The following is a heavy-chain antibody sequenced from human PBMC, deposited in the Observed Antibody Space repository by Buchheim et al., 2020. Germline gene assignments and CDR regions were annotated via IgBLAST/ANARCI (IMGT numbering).Heavy chain of an antibody. Sequence: QVQLQESGPGLVKPSETLSLTCTVSGGSISSYYWSWIRQPPGKGLEWIGYIYYSGSTNYNPSLQSRVTISVDTSKNQFSLKLSSVTAADTAVYYCARSSRDGYKFWFDPWGQGTL. D-gene: IGHD5-24*01. CDR1: GGSISSYY. CDR3: ARSSRDGYKFWFDP. CDR2: IYYSGST. V-gene: IGHV4-59*01. J-gene: IGHJ5*02.